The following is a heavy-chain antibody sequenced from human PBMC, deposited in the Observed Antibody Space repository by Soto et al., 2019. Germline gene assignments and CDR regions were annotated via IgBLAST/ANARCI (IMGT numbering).Heavy chain of an antibody. V-gene: IGHV3-30*03. J-gene: IGHJ3*02. CDR2: ISYDGSNK. CDR1: GFTFSSYG. CDR3: ATGIAAAGNRAFDI. Sequence: RRLSCAASGFTFSSYGMHWVRQAPGKGLEWVAVISYDGSNKYYADSVKGRFTISRDNSKNTLYPQMNSLRAEDTAVYYCATGIAAAGNRAFDIWGQGXMVTVSS. D-gene: IGHD6-13*01.